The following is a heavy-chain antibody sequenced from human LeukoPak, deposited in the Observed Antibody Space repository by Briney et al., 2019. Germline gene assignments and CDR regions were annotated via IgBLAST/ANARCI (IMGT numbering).Heavy chain of an antibody. D-gene: IGHD2-2*01. V-gene: IGHV4-30-2*01. CDR2: IYHSGST. CDR1: GGSISSGGYY. Sequence: PSETLSLTCTASGGSISSGGYYWSWIRQPPGKGLEWIGYIYHSGSTYYNPSLKSRVTISVDRSKNQFSLKLSSVTAADTAVYYCARVVDCSSTSCPDKTTGVVDHWGQGTLVAVSS. J-gene: IGHJ4*02. CDR3: ARVVDCSSTSCPDKTTGVVDH.